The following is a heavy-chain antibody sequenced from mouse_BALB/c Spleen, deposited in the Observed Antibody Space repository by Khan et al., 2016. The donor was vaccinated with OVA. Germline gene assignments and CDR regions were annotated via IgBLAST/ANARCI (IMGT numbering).Heavy chain of an antibody. CDR1: GYTFTDYY. J-gene: IGHJ3*01. Sequence: QVQLKESGVELARPGASVKLSCKASGYTFTDYYINWMRQRTGQGLEWIGEISPGGDNTYYNEKFKGKATLTADKSSSTAYMQLSSLTSEDSAVYFCAREWAAWFPYWGQGTLVTVSA. CDR2: ISPGGDNT. V-gene: IGHV1-77*01. CDR3: AREWAAWFPY.